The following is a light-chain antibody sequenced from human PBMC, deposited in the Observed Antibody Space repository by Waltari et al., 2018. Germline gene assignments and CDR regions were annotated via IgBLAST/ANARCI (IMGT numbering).Light chain of an antibody. J-gene: IGKJ1*01. V-gene: IGKV4-1*01. Sequence: DIVMTQSPDFLTVSLGERATINCKSSQSLLYSSNNKNYLAWYQQKLGQPPNHLIYWASTRKSRVPDRFSGSGSGTDFTLTISSLQAEDVAVYYCQQYYGTPPTFGQGTKVDIK. CDR2: WAS. CDR3: QQYYGTPPT. CDR1: QSLLYSSNNKNY.